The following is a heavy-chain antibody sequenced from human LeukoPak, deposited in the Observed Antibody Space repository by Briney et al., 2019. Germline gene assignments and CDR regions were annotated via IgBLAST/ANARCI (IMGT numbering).Heavy chain of an antibody. D-gene: IGHD3-22*01. CDR2: ISSSSSYI. CDR1: GFTFSSYS. Sequence: TGGSLRLSCAASGFTFSSYSMNWVRQAPGKGLEWVSSISSSSSYIYYADSVKGRFTISRDNAKNSLYLQMNSLRAEDTAVYYCARDRGTMIPYYMDVWGKGTTVTVSS. J-gene: IGHJ6*03. CDR3: ARDRGTMIPYYMDV. V-gene: IGHV3-21*01.